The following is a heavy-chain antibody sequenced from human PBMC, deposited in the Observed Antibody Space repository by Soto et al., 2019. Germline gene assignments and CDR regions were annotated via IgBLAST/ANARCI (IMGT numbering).Heavy chain of an antibody. CDR1: GGTFSSYT. CDR2: ISAYNGNT. V-gene: IGHV1-18*01. D-gene: IGHD3-3*01. Sequence: ASVKVSCKASGGTFSSYTISWVRQAPGQGLEWMGWISAYNGNTNYAQKLQGRVTMTTDTSTSTAYMELRSLRSDDTAVYYCARDFWSGYSKNFDYWGQRTLVTVSS. CDR3: ARDFWSGYSKNFDY. J-gene: IGHJ4*02.